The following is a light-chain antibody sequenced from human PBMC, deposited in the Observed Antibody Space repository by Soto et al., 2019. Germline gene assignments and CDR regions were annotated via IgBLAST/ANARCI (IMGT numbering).Light chain of an antibody. CDR2: DAS. CDR3: QPYSTYPLI. Sequence: DIQMTQSPSILSASVGDRVTITCRASQSIGGWLAWYQQKPGGAPKLLIYDASTLQHGVPFRFSGSGSATEFTLTISSLQPDDFATYYCQPYSTYPLIFGGGTRVEIK. V-gene: IGKV1-5*01. J-gene: IGKJ4*01. CDR1: QSIGGW.